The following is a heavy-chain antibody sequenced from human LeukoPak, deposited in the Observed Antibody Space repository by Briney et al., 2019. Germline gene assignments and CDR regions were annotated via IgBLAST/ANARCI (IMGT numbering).Heavy chain of an antibody. CDR3: ATGPGVVPAAIGYFQH. V-gene: IGHV1-18*01. Sequence: ASVKVSCKASGYTFTSYGISWVRQAPGQGLEWMGWISAYNGNTNYAQKLQGRVTMTTDTSTSTAYMELRSLRSDDTAVYYCATGPGVVPAAIGYFQHWGQGTLVTVSS. CDR2: ISAYNGNT. D-gene: IGHD2-2*02. CDR1: GYTFTSYG. J-gene: IGHJ1*01.